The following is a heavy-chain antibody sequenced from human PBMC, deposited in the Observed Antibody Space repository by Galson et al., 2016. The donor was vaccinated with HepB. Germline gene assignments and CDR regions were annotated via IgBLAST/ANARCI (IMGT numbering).Heavy chain of an antibody. CDR1: SGSSTAYF. J-gene: IGHJ3*02. Sequence: SETLSLTCDVYSGSSTAYFWSWIRQFPQKGLEWIGEVNHSGSTNYHPSLKRRVTISEDTAKNQLSLHLSSLTAADTAVYYCASLSVSGEVVGAYDIWGQGTMVIVSS. CDR2: VNHSGST. D-gene: IGHD3-3*01. CDR3: ASLSVSGEVVGAYDI. V-gene: IGHV4-34*01.